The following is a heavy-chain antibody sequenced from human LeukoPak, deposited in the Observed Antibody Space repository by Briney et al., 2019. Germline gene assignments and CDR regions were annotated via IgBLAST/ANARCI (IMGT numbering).Heavy chain of an antibody. Sequence: GGSLRPSCAASGFTFDDYGMSWVRQAPGKGLEWVSGINWNGGSTGYADSVKGRFTISRDNAKNSLYLQMNSLRAEDTALYYCARDLRRYSGSYYQYYFDYWGQGTLVTVSS. V-gene: IGHV3-20*04. CDR1: GFTFDDYG. J-gene: IGHJ4*02. CDR2: INWNGGST. CDR3: ARDLRRYSGSYYQYYFDY. D-gene: IGHD1-26*01.